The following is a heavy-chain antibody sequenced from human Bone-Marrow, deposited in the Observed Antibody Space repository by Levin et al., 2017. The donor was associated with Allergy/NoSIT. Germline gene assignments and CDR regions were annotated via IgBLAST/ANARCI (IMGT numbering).Heavy chain of an antibody. D-gene: IGHD2-21*01. J-gene: IGHJ6*03. CDR1: GFTLSGYS. CDR3: ARFDSDYYYYMDV. V-gene: IGHV3-21*01. Sequence: TAGGSLRLSCAASGFTLSGYSMNWVRQAPGKGLEWLSSIDSSSSYIHYADSVKGRLTISRDNAKNSLYLQMNSLSAEDTAVYYWARFDSDYYYYMDVWGKGTTVTVSS. CDR2: IDSSSSYI.